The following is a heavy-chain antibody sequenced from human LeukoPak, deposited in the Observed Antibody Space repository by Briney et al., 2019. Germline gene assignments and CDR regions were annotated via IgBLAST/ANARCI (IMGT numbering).Heavy chain of an antibody. J-gene: IGHJ6*02. V-gene: IGHV3-43*01. CDR1: GFTFDDYT. CDR2: INWDGGST. CDR3: AKDKGGSSWPNYYYYYGMDV. Sequence: GGSLRLSCAASGFTFDDYTMHWVRQAPGKGLEWVSLINWDGGSTYYADSVKGRFTISRDNSKNSLYLQMNSLRTEDTALYYCAKDKGGSSWPNYYYYYGMDVWGQGTTVTVSS. D-gene: IGHD6-13*01.